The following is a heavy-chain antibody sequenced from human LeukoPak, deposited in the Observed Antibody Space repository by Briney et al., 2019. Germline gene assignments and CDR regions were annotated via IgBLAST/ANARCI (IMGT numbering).Heavy chain of an antibody. D-gene: IGHD2-15*01. V-gene: IGHV3-23*01. CDR2: LSGTRGTT. CDR1: GFTFSSYA. Sequence: GGSLRLSCAASGFTFSSYAMSWVRQAPGKGLEWVSTLSGTRGTTYYADSVKGRFTISRDNSKNTLYLQMNGLRAEDTAVYYCAKDYSTGGAQFSWFDPWGQATLVTVSS. J-gene: IGHJ5*02. CDR3: AKDYSTGGAQFSWFDP.